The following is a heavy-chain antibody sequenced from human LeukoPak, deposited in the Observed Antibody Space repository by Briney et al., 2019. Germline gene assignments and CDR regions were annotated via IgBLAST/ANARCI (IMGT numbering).Heavy chain of an antibody. D-gene: IGHD3-16*01. CDR1: GFTFSSYA. Sequence: GGSLRLSCAASGFTFSSYAMSWVRQAPGKGLEWVSGISGSGANTYYADSVKGRFTISRDNSKNTLYLQMNSLRAEDTAVYYCAKKGRGNDAFDIWGQGTMVTVSS. V-gene: IGHV3-23*01. J-gene: IGHJ3*02. CDR3: AKKGRGNDAFDI. CDR2: ISGSGANT.